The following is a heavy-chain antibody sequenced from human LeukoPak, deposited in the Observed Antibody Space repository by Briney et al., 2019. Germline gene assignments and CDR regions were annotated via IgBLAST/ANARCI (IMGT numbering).Heavy chain of an antibody. J-gene: IGHJ4*02. CDR2: IYYRGSP. D-gene: IGHD4-17*01. CDR3: ARDGGDEILDY. V-gene: IGHV4-59*01. Sequence: PSETQSLTCTVSGGSISSYYWSWIRQPPGKALEWIGYIYYRGSPNYNPSLKSRVTISIDTSKNQFSLRLSSVTAADTAVYYCARDGGDEILDYWGQGTLVTVSS. CDR1: GGSISSYY.